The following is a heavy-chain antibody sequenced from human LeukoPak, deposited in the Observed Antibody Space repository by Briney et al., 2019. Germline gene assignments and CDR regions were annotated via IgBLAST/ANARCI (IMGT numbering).Heavy chain of an antibody. D-gene: IGHD3-10*01. J-gene: IGHJ6*02. Sequence: GGSLRLSCAASGFTFSSYAMSWVRQAPWKGLEWVSVISGSGGSTHYADSVKGRFTISRDNSKNTLYLQMNSLRAEDTAVYYCAKGALGGGLNYYYYGMDVWGQGTTVTVSS. CDR1: GFTFSSYA. CDR2: ISGSGGST. V-gene: IGHV3-23*01. CDR3: AKGALGGGLNYYYYGMDV.